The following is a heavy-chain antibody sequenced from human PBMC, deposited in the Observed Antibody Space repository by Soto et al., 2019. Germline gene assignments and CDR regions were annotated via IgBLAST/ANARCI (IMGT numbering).Heavy chain of an antibody. Sequence: SETLCLTCAVSGGSISNTSYFWGWIRQPPGKGLEWVGNMFSTGSSTYNPSLKGRITISVDTSKNNFSLRLYSMTASDKAVYFCASSYYHLSAGYRYYASFYFDTWGPGLLVTVSS. CDR2: MFSTGSS. J-gene: IGHJ4*02. V-gene: IGHV4-39*02. CDR3: ASSYYHLSAGYRYYASFYFDT. D-gene: IGHD3-9*01. CDR1: GGSISNTSYF.